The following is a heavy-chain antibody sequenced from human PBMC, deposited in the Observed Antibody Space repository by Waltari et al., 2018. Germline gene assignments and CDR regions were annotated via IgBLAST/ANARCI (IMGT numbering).Heavy chain of an antibody. D-gene: IGHD2-21*02. CDR1: GFSFDDYV. J-gene: IGHJ4*02. CDR2: ISWNSDGI. CDR3: RGGDESGY. Sequence: EVQLVESGGGLIQPGRSLRVSCADSGFSFDDYVMHWVRQAPGKGLEWVSGISWNSDGIDYADSVKGRFTISRDNAKNSLYLQMNSLRTEDTALYYCRGGDESGYWGQGTLVTVSS. V-gene: IGHV3-9*01.